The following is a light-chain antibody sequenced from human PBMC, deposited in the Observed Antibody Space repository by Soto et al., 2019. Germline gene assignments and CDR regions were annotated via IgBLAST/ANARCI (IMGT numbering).Light chain of an antibody. Sequence: EIVLTQSPATLSLSPGDRATLSCSASQSVSSYLACYQQKPGQAPRLLIYDAANRATGIPARFSGSGSGTDFILTISRLEPEDFAVYYCQQRSNWPRYPFGQGTQLEIK. CDR3: QQRSNWPRYP. CDR2: DAA. J-gene: IGKJ2*01. V-gene: IGKV3-11*01. CDR1: QSVSSY.